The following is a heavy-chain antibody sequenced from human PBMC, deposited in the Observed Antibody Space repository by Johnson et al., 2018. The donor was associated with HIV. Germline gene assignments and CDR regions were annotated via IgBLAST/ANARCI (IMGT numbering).Heavy chain of an antibody. CDR1: GFTFSSYA. D-gene: IGHD3-22*01. V-gene: IGHV3-30-3*01. Sequence: VQLVESGGGVVQPGRSLRLSCAASGFTFSSYAMHWVRQAPGKGLEWVAVISYDGSNRFYADSVKGRFTISRDNSKNPLYLQMNSLSADDTAVYYCAREGDYYDSSGYWAAFDIWGQGTMVTVSS. J-gene: IGHJ3*02. CDR2: ISYDGSNR. CDR3: AREGDYYDSSGYWAAFDI.